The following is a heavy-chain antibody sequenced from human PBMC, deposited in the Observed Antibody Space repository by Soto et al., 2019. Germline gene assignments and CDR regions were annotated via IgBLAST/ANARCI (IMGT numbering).Heavy chain of an antibody. V-gene: IGHV4-31*03. Sequence: KASETLSLTCTVSGGSISSGGYYWSWIRQHPGKGLEWIGYIYYSGSTYYNPSLKSRVTISVDTSKNQFSLKLSSVTAADTAVYYCAAGGSASYNTTVRFLDNWGQGTLVAASS. CDR3: AAGGSASYNTTVRFLDN. J-gene: IGHJ4*01. CDR1: GGSISSGGYY. D-gene: IGHD3-10*01. CDR2: IYYSGST.